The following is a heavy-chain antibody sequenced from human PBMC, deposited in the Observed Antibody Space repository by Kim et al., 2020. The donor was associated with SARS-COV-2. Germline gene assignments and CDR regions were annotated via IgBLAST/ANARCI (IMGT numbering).Heavy chain of an antibody. CDR1: GITLSKND. CDR3: ARERVTEASWRYGIDV. Sequence: GGSLRLSCAASGITLSKNDMHWVRQVTGRGLEWVSSIGSDGYRYYSDSAKGRFTISRESAKNSLYLEMNSLIAGDTAVYYCARERVTEASWRYGIDVWGQGTTVTVSS. J-gene: IGHJ6*02. CDR2: IGSDGYR. D-gene: IGHD2-21*02. V-gene: IGHV3-13*01.